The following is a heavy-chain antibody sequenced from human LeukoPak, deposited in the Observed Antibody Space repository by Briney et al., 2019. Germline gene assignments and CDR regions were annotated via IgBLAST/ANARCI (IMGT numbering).Heavy chain of an antibody. CDR3: ARVADYGRSPPL. Sequence: SETLSLTCTVSGGSISSYYWSWIRQPAGKGLEWIGRIYTSGSTNYNPSLKSRVTMSVDTSKNQFSLKLSSVTDADTAVYYCARVADYGRSPPLWGQGTMVTVSS. CDR2: IYTSGST. CDR1: GGSISSYY. J-gene: IGHJ3*01. V-gene: IGHV4-4*07. D-gene: IGHD4-17*01.